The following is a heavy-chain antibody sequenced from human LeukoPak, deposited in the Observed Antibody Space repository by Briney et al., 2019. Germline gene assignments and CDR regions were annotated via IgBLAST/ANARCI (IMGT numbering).Heavy chain of an antibody. V-gene: IGHV4-59*01. CDR3: ARDVWSYSYVDRGMDV. CDR2: IYYSGST. D-gene: IGHD5-12*01. J-gene: IGHJ6*01. Sequence: SETLSLTCTVSGGSISSYYWSWIRQPPGKGLEWSGYIYYSGSTNYNPSLKSRVTISVDTSKNQFSLKLSSVTAADTAVYYCARDVWSYSYVDRGMDVWGQGTTVTVSS. CDR1: GGSISSYY.